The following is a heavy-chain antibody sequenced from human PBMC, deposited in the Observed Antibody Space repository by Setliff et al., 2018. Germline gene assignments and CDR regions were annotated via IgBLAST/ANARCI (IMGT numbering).Heavy chain of an antibody. V-gene: IGHV1-2*04. CDR3: ARVRGLGSMVRGVDY. CDR2: INPNSGGT. Sequence: ASVKVSFKASGYTFTGYYMHWVRQAPGQGLEWMGWINPNSGGTNYAQKFQGWVTMTRDTSISTAYMELSRLRSDDTAVYYCARVRGLGSMVRGVDYWGQGTLVTVSS. J-gene: IGHJ4*02. D-gene: IGHD3-10*01. CDR1: GYTFTGYY.